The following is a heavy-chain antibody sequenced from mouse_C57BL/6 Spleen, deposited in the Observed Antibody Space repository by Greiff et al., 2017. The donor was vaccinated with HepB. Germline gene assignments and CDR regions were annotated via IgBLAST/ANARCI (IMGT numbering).Heavy chain of an antibody. CDR1: GYAFSSYW. V-gene: IGHV1-80*01. CDR3: ARRRSNYYAMDY. J-gene: IGHJ4*01. CDR2: IYPGDGDT. Sequence: QVQLKQSGAELVKPGASVKISCKASGYAFSSYWMNWVKQRPGKGLEWIGQIYPGDGDTNYNGKFKGKATLTADKSSSTAYMQLSSLTSEDSAVYFCARRRSNYYAMDYWGQGTSVTVSS. D-gene: IGHD5-1*01.